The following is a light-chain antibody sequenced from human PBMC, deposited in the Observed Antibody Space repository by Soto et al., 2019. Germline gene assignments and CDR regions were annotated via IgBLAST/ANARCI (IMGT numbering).Light chain of an antibody. CDR2: SAS. CDR3: QQLTRYPLT. CDR1: QSISSW. J-gene: IGKJ4*01. Sequence: DIQMTQSPSTLSASVGDRVTITCRASQSISSWLAWYQQKPGKAPDLLIYSASTLQSGVPSRFSGSGSETDFSLTIRALQPEDFSTYYCQQLTRYPLTLGGGPKVDSK. V-gene: IGKV1-9*01.